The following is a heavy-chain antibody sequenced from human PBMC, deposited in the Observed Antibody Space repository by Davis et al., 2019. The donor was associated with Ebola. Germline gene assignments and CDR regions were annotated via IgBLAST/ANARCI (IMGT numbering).Heavy chain of an antibody. Sequence: QTLSPTCDISGDIVSSSSTGWNWIRQSPSRGLEWLGRTYYTFKWYNDYAASVKSRIIINPDTSKNQFSLQLNSVTPEDTAVYYCARYTWNDRRFDPWGQGTLVTVSS. CDR2: TYYTFKWYN. V-gene: IGHV6-1*01. J-gene: IGHJ5*02. D-gene: IGHD1-20*01. CDR3: ARYTWNDRRFDP. CDR1: GDIVSSSSTG.